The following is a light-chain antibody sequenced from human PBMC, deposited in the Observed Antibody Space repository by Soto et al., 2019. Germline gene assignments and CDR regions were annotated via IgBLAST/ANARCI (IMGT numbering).Light chain of an antibody. CDR2: DAS. V-gene: IGKV3-11*01. Sequence: EIVLTQSSATLSLSPGERATLSCRTSQSVSKYFAWYQQKPGRAPRLLIYDASSRATGIPARFIGSGSGTDFTLTISSLEPEDFAIYYCQKRSNWPITFGQGTRLEIK. CDR1: QSVSKY. CDR3: QKRSNWPIT. J-gene: IGKJ5*01.